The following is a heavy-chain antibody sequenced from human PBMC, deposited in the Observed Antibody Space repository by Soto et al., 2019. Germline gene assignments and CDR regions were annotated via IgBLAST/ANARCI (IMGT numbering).Heavy chain of an antibody. CDR2: IYYSGST. J-gene: IGHJ4*02. Sequence: SETLSLTCTVSGGSISSYDWSWIRQPPGKGLEWIGYIYYSGSTNYNPSLKSRVTISVDTSKNQFSLKLSSVTAADTAVYYCARSESPSIQLSEPRGQGTLVPVSS. CDR3: ARSESPSIQLSEP. D-gene: IGHD5-18*01. V-gene: IGHV4-59*01. CDR1: GGSISSYD.